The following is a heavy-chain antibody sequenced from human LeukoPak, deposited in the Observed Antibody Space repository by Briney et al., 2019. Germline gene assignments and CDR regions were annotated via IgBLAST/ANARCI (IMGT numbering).Heavy chain of an antibody. CDR1: GGSISSGDYY. V-gene: IGHV4-31*02. Sequence: PSQTLSLTRTVSGGSISSGDYYWSWIRQHPGKGLEWIGYIYYSGDTYYNPSLKSRVTISMDTSGNQFSLKLSSVTAADTAVYYCARAPRHTNSWYYFDYWGQGTLVSVSS. D-gene: IGHD2-2*01. CDR3: ARAPRHTNSWYYFDY. CDR2: IYYSGDT. J-gene: IGHJ4*02.